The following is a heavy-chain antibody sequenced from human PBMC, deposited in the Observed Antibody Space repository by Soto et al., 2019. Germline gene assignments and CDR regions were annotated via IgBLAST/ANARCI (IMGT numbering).Heavy chain of an antibody. CDR1: GYTFTVYY. CDR3: ARDGNAAADY. CDR2: INPNSGGT. J-gene: IGHJ4*02. Sequence: QVQLVQSGAEVKKPGASVKVSCKASGYTFTVYYIHWVRQAPGQGLEWMRWINPNSGGTNYAQRLQGRVTMTSDTSISTAYMELSRLRSDDTAVYYCARDGNAAADYWGQGTLVTVSS. V-gene: IGHV1-2*02. D-gene: IGHD1-1*01.